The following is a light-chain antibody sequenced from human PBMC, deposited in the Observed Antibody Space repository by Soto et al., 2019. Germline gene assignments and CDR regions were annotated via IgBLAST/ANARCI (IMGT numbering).Light chain of an antibody. V-gene: IGKV1-9*01. J-gene: IGKJ2*01. CDR2: AAS. CDR1: QGINNF. Sequence: IPLTQSPSSLSASVGDRVTITCRASQGINNFLAWYQQKPGKAPQLLIYAASTLQTGVPSRFSGSGSGTDFTLTISSLQPEDFATYYCQQLTNYRFIFGQGTKLEVK. CDR3: QQLTNYRFI.